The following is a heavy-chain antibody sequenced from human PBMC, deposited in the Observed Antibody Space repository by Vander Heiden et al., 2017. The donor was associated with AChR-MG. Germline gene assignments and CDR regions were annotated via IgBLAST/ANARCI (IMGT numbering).Heavy chain of an antibody. D-gene: IGHD4-4*01. CDR1: GFTFSTYA. J-gene: IGHJ6*03. Sequence: QVQLVASGGGVVQPGRSLRLSCAASGFTFSTYAIHWVRQAPGKGLGWVAIISYDGSNKYYADSVKGRFTISRDNSKNTLYLQMNSLRAEDTAVYYCATGDTVTTSKLYFYMGVWGKGTTVTVSS. V-gene: IGHV3-30-3*01. CDR2: ISYDGSNK. CDR3: ATGDTVTTSKLYFYMGV.